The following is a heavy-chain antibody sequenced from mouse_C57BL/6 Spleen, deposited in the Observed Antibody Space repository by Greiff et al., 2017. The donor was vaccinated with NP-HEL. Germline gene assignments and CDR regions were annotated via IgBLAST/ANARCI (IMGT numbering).Heavy chain of an antibody. CDR2: IHPNSGST. CDR3: ARGENYYGSSSFDY. CDR1: GYTFTSYW. Sequence: VQLQQPGAELVKPGASVKLSCKASGYTFTSYWMHWVKQRPGQGLEWIGMIHPNSGSTNYNEKFKSKATLTVDKSSSTAYMQLSSLTSEDSAVYYCARGENYYGSSSFDYWGQGTTLTVSS. J-gene: IGHJ2*01. D-gene: IGHD1-1*01. V-gene: IGHV1-64*01.